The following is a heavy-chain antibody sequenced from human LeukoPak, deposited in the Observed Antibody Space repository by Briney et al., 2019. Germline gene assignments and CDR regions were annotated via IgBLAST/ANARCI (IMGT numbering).Heavy chain of an antibody. CDR1: GFTFSSYD. V-gene: IGHV3-13*01. D-gene: IGHD3-9*01. CDR3: ARAIRDILTGYYFDY. Sequence: PGGSLRLSCAASGFTFSSYDMRWVRHATGKGLEWVSAIGTAGDTYYPGSVKGRFTISRENAKNSLYLQMNSLRGGDTAVYYCARAIRDILTGYYFDYWGQGTLVTVSS. J-gene: IGHJ4*02. CDR2: IGTAGDT.